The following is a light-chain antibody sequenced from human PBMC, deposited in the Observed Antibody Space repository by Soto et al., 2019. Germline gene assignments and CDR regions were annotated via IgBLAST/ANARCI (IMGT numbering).Light chain of an antibody. CDR3: CSYAGTVTPV. Sequence: QSVLTQPPSVSRSPGQSITISCTGTSSDVGSYNLVSWYQHHPGKAPKLMIYEVSKRPSGVSNRFSGSKSGNTASLTISGLQAEDEADYSCCSYAGTVTPVFGGGTKLTVL. V-gene: IGLV2-23*02. CDR2: EVS. CDR1: SSDVGSYNL. J-gene: IGLJ3*02.